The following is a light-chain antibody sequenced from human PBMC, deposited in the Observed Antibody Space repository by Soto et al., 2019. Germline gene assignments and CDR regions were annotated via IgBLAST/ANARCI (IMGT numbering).Light chain of an antibody. CDR3: SSYAGSNNPVV. V-gene: IGLV2-8*01. CDR2: EVS. CDR1: SSDVGGYNY. J-gene: IGLJ2*01. Sequence: QYALTQPPSASGSPGQSVTISCTGTSSDVGGYNYVSWYQQHPGKAPKLMIYEVSKRPSGVPDRFSGSKSGNTASLTVSGLQAEDEADYYCSSYAGSNNPVVFGGGTKLTVL.